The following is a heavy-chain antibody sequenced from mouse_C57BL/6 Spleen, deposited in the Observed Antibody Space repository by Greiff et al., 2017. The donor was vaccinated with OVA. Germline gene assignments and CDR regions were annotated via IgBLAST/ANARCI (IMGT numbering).Heavy chain of an antibody. D-gene: IGHD2-4*01. Sequence: VQLKESGGGLVKPGGSLKLSCAASGFTFSSYAMSWVRQTPEQRLEWVATISDGGSYTYYPDNVKGRFTISRDKAKNNLYLQLSHLKSEDTAMYYCARCVYDNDRGYFDYWGKGTTLTVSS. CDR3: ARCVYDNDRGYFDY. CDR1: GFTFSSYA. V-gene: IGHV5-4*01. J-gene: IGHJ2*01. CDR2: ISDGGSYT.